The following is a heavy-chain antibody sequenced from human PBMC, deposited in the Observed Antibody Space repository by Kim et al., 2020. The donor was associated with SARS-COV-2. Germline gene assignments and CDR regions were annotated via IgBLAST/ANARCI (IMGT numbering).Heavy chain of an antibody. CDR3: ARDPPRGDYGGNSGAFDI. D-gene: IGHD4-17*01. CDR1: GGSISSSSYY. V-gene: IGHV4-39*07. J-gene: IGHJ3*02. CDR2: IYYSGST. Sequence: SETLSLTCTVSGGSISSSSYYWGWIRQPPGKGLEWIGSIYYSGSTYYNPSLKSRVTISVDTSKNQFSLKLSSVTAADTAVYYCARDPPRGDYGGNSGAFDIWGQGTMVTVSS.